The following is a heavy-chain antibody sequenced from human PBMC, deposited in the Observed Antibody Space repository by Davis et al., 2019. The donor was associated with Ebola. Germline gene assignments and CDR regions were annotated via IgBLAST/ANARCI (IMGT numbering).Heavy chain of an antibody. CDR3: ARGKEYYYDSSGYYPLDYFDY. Sequence: ASVKVSCKASGYTFTGYYMHWVRQAPGQGLEWMGWINPNSGGTNYAQKFQGRVTMTRDTSISTAYMELSRLRSDDTAVYYCARGKEYYYDSSGYYPLDYFDYWGQGTLVTVSS. CDR2: INPNSGGT. J-gene: IGHJ4*02. D-gene: IGHD3-22*01. V-gene: IGHV1-2*02. CDR1: GYTFTGYY.